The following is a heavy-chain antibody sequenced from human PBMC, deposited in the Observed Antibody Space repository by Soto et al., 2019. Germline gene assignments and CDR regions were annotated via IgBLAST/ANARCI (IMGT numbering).Heavy chain of an antibody. CDR3: ARDRGNMVAIFHHYYGMDV. J-gene: IGHJ6*02. CDR1: GGTFSSYA. D-gene: IGHD3-3*02. V-gene: IGHV1-69*13. CDR2: IIPIFGTA. Sequence: SVKVSCKASGGTFSSYAISWVRQAPGQGLEWMGGIIPIFGTANYAQKFQGRVTITADESTSTAYMELSSLRSEDTAVYYCARDRGNMVAIFHHYYGMDVWGQGTTVTVSS.